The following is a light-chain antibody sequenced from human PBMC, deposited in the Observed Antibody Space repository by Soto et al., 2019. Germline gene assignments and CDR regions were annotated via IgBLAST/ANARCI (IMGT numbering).Light chain of an antibody. Sequence: EIVMTQSPATLSVFPCERATLSCRASQSVSSNLAWYQHKPGQAPRLLIFGASTRATGIPVRFSGSGSGRQFTLTISSLQSEDFAVYYCHQYNDGPGGTFGQGTKVDIK. CDR1: QSVSSN. V-gene: IGKV3-15*01. J-gene: IGKJ1*01. CDR2: GAS. CDR3: HQYNDGPGGT.